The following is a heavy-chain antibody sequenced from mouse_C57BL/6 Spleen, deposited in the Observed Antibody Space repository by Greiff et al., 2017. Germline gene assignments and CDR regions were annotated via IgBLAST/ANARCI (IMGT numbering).Heavy chain of an antibody. CDR1: GYTFTSYW. J-gene: IGHJ3*01. CDR3: ARGVYYGSSYFCAY. V-gene: IGHV1-52*01. CDR2: IDPSDSET. Sequence: QVQLQQPGAELVRPGSSVKLSCKASGYTFTSYWMHWVKQRPIQGLEWIGNIDPSDSETHYNQKFKDKATLTVDKSSSTAYMQLSSLTSEDSAVYYCARGVYYGSSYFCAYWGQGTLVTVSA. D-gene: IGHD1-1*01.